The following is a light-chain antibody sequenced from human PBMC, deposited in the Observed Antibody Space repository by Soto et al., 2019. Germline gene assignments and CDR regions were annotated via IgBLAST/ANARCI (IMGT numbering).Light chain of an antibody. CDR1: QSLGSSY. CDR2: GAS. Sequence: EIVLTQSPGTLSLSPGERATLSCRASQSLGSSYLAWYQQKPGQAPRLLIYGASTRATGIPDRFSGSGSGTDFTLTISRLEPEDFAVYYCQQYGRSLWTFGQGTKVEIK. CDR3: QQYGRSLWT. V-gene: IGKV3-20*01. J-gene: IGKJ1*01.